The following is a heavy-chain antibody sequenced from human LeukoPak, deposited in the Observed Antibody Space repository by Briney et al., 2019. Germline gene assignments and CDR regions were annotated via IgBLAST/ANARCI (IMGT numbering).Heavy chain of an antibody. Sequence: ASVKVSCEASGYTFAGYYMHWVRQAPGQGLEWMGWINPNSGGTNYAQKFQGRVTMTRDTSISTAYMELSRLRSDDTAVYYCARSVGGDDYFDYWGQGTLVTVSS. V-gene: IGHV1-2*02. CDR1: GYTFAGYY. J-gene: IGHJ4*02. CDR3: ARSVGGDDYFDY. D-gene: IGHD3-16*01. CDR2: INPNSGGT.